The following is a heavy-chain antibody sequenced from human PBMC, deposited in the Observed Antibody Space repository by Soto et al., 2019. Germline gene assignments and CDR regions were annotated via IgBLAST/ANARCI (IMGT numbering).Heavy chain of an antibody. D-gene: IGHD3-10*01. CDR2: ITPYNGNT. CDR3: ARDWFSHAFDV. Sequence: QLLQSGAEVKKPGASVKVSCKASGYIFTNYNITWVRQAPGQGLEWMGWITPYNGNTDYAQRLQGRLTMTTDISTRTAYMELRSLRSDDTAVYFCARDWFSHAFDVWGQWTMVTVSS. CDR1: GYIFTNYN. J-gene: IGHJ3*01. V-gene: IGHV1-18*01.